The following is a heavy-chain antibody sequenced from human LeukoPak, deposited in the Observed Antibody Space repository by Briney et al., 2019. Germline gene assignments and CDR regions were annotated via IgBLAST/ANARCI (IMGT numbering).Heavy chain of an antibody. CDR1: GYTFTSYD. CDR3: ARGARIAARPKGWFDP. J-gene: IGHJ5*02. CDR2: MNPNSGNT. V-gene: IGHV1-8*01. D-gene: IGHD6-6*01. Sequence: ASVKVSCKASGYTFTSYDINWVRQATGQGLEWMGWMNPNSGNTGFAQKFQGRVTMTRNTSISTAYMELSSLRSEGTAVYYCARGARIAARPKGWFDPWGQGTLVTVSS.